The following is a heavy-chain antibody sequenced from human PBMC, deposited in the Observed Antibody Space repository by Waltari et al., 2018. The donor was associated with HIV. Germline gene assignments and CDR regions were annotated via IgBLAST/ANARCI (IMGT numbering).Heavy chain of an antibody. D-gene: IGHD1-26*01. J-gene: IGHJ4*02. Sequence: QVQLQESGPGLVKPSQTLSLTCTVPGGSISSGSYYWSWIRQPAGKGLEWIGRIYTSGSTNYNPSLKRRVTISVDTAKNQFSLKLSSVTAADTAVYYCARLPYSGSYYFDYWGQGTLVTVSA. CDR2: IYTSGST. CDR3: ARLPYSGSYYFDY. CDR1: GGSISSGSYY. V-gene: IGHV4-61*02.